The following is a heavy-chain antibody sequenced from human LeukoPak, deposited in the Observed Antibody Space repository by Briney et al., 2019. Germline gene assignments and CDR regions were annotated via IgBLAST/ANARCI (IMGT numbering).Heavy chain of an antibody. CDR2: IYYSGST. Sequence: SQTLSLTCTVSGGSISSGSYYWSWIRQPPGKGLEWIGYIYYSGSTNHNPSLKSRVTISVDTSKNQFSLKLSSVTAADTAVYYCARERGPALDYWGQGTLVTVSS. V-gene: IGHV4-61*01. CDR3: ARERGPALDY. CDR1: GGSISSGSYY. D-gene: IGHD2-2*01. J-gene: IGHJ4*02.